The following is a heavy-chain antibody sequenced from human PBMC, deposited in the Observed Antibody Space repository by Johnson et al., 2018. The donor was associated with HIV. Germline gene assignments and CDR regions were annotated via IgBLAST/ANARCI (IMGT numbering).Heavy chain of an antibody. CDR2: MGTAGDT. J-gene: IGHJ3*02. V-gene: IGHV3-13*01. Sequence: VQLVESGGGVVQPGRSLRLSCSASGFTFSSSWMSWVLHAPGQGLAWVSAMGTAGDTSYQGSVKGRFTISTENAKNSLYLQMNSLRAEDTALYYCARGGDIVLVVYAMGHDAFDIWGQGTMVTVSS. D-gene: IGHD2-8*02. CDR1: GFTFSSSW. CDR3: ARGGDIVLVVYAMGHDAFDI.